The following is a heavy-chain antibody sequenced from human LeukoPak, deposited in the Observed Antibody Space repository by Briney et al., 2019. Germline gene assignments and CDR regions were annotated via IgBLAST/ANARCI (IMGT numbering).Heavy chain of an antibody. J-gene: IGHJ6*03. Sequence: ASVKVSCKASGYTFTGYYMHWVRQAPGQGLEWMGWINPNSGGTNYAQKFQGRVTMTRDTSISTAYMELSRLRSDDTAVYYCARDYYGERWLQRPRGYMDVWGKGTTVTVSS. CDR3: ARDYYGERWLQRPRGYMDV. D-gene: IGHD5-24*01. V-gene: IGHV1-2*02. CDR2: INPNSGGT. CDR1: GYTFTGYY.